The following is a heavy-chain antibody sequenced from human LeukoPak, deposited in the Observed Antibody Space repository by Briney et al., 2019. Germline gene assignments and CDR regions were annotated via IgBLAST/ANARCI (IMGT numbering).Heavy chain of an antibody. V-gene: IGHV3-48*03. CDR1: GFTFSSYE. CDR3: ARVWFGELLPDY. J-gene: IGHJ4*02. CDR2: ISSSGSTI. D-gene: IGHD3-10*01. Sequence: PGGSLRLSCAASGFTFSSYEMNWVRRAPGKGLEWVSYISSSGSTIYYADSVKGRFTISRDNAKNSLYLQMNSLRAEDTAVYYCARVWFGELLPDYWGQGTLVTVSS.